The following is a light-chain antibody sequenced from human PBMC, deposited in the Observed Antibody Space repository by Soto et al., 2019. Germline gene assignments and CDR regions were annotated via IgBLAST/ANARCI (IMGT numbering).Light chain of an antibody. V-gene: IGLV2-11*01. CDR2: DVT. Sequence: QSALTQPRSVSGSPGQSVTISCAGTSSDVGAYNWVSWYQQHPGKVPKLIIYDVTRRPSGAPDRFSGSKSGNTASLTISGLQADDEADYYCCSYAGSYTLVFGGGTKVTVL. CDR1: SSDVGAYNW. CDR3: CSYAGSYTLV. J-gene: IGLJ3*02.